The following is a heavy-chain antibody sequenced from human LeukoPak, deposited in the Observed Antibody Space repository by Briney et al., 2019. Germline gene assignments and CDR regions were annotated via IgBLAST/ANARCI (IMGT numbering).Heavy chain of an antibody. D-gene: IGHD3-10*01. CDR2: IYISGIT. J-gene: IGHJ4*02. V-gene: IGHV3-66*04. Sequence: GGSLRLSCTASGFSITTNDMNWVRQAPGKGPEWVALIYISGITKYADSVQGRFTISRDNSKSTLYLQMNSLRAEDTAVYYCAKRSPPYWGQGTLVTVSS. CDR3: AKRSPPY. CDR1: GFSITTND.